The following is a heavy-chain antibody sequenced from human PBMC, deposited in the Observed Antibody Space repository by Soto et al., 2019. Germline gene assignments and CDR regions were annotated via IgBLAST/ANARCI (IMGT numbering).Heavy chain of an antibody. D-gene: IGHD2-8*01. CDR3: ARTCQSCTTSRCHDVYFDF. J-gene: IGHJ4*02. V-gene: IGHV4-4*02. CDR1: GDSMNTNNW. CDR2: IHHNGDT. Sequence: SETLSLTCAVFGDSMNTNNWWSWVSQTPGKGLEWIGEIHHNGDTTYTPSLKSRVTMSLDKSKYHFSLSLTSVTAADSAVYYCARTCQSCTTSRCHDVYFDFWGRGTLVTVSS.